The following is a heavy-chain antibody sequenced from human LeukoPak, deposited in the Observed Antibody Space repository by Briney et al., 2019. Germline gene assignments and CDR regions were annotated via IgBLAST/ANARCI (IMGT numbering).Heavy chain of an antibody. D-gene: IGHD3-10*01. CDR1: GGSISSYY. J-gene: IGHJ4*02. CDR3: ARVKVTMVRGVIITSYYFDY. CDR2: IYYSGST. V-gene: IGHV4-59*08. Sequence: SETLSLTCTVSGGSISSYYWSWIRQPLGKGLEWIGYIYYSGSTNYNPSLKSRVTISVDTSKNQFSLKLSSVTAADTAVYYCARVKVTMVRGVIITSYYFDYWGQGTLVTVSS.